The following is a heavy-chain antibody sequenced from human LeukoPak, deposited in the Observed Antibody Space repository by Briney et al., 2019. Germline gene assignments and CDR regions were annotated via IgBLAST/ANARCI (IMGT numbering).Heavy chain of an antibody. J-gene: IGHJ4*02. CDR1: GGSISSGGYY. V-gene: IGHV4-31*03. Sequence: PSETLSLTCTVSGGSISSGGYYWSWIRQHPGKGLEWIGYIHYSGSTYYNPSLKSRVTMSVGTSKSQFSLKLSSVTAADTAVYYCARATYASSVDYWGQGTLVTVSS. CDR3: ARATYASSVDY. CDR2: IHYSGST. D-gene: IGHD6-19*01.